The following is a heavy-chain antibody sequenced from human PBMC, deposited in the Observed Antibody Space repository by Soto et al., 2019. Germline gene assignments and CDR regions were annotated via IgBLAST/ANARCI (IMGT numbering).Heavy chain of an antibody. V-gene: IGHV3-15*07. D-gene: IGHD3-9*01. Sequence: SVSNAWMNWVRQAPGKGLEWVGRIKSKTDGGTTDYAAPVKGRFTISRDDSKNTLYLQMNSLKTEDTAVYYCTTDGATEYDSLEENWGQGTLVTVSS. CDR2: IKSKTDGGTT. J-gene: IGHJ4*02. CDR3: TTDGATEYDSLEEN. CDR1: SVSNAW.